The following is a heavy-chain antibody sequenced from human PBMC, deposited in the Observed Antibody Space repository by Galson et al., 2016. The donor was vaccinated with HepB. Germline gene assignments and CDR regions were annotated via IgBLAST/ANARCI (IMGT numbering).Heavy chain of an antibody. J-gene: IGHJ5*02. Sequence: LRLSCAASGFTFNTYAMTWVRQAPGQGLECVATISGNGIGTAYAGSVKGRFTISSDNSKNTVYLQMNSLRAEDTAVYYCARDRVVAAKYNWFDPWGQGTLVTVSS. CDR1: GFTFNTYA. CDR2: ISGNGIGT. CDR3: ARDRVVAAKYNWFDP. V-gene: IGHV3-23*01. D-gene: IGHD2-15*01.